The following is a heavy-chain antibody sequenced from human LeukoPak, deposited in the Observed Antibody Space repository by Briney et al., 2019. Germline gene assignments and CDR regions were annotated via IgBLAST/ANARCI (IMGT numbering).Heavy chain of an antibody. CDR2: IYYSGST. J-gene: IGHJ4*02. D-gene: IGHD3-10*01. V-gene: IGHV4-59*01. CDR1: GDSISSYY. CDR3: ARGGTYYYDFDY. Sequence: SETLSLTCTVSGDSISSYYWSWIRQPPGKGLEWIGYIYYSGSTNYNPSLKSRVTISVDTSKNQFSLKLTSVTAADTAVYYCARGGTYYYDFDYWGQGTLVTVSS.